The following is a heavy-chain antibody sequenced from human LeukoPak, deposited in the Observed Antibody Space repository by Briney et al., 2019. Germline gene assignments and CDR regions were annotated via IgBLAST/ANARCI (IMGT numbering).Heavy chain of an antibody. CDR2: ISGSGGST. J-gene: IGHJ4*02. Sequence: GGSLRLSCAASGFTFSSYAMSWVRQAPGKGLEWVPAISGSGGSTYYADSVKGRFTISRDNSKNTLYLQMNSLRAEDTAVYYCAKDPRYGDYGGYWGQGTLVTVSS. CDR3: AKDPRYGDYGGY. V-gene: IGHV3-23*01. CDR1: GFTFSSYA. D-gene: IGHD4-17*01.